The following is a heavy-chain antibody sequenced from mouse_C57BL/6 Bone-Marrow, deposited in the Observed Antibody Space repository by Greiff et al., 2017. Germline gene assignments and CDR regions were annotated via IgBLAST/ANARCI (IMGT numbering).Heavy chain of an antibody. CDR2: FYPGSGRI. V-gene: IGHV1-62-2*01. CDR3: ARDEVYYSNYERIYYCAMDY. CDR1: GYTFTEYT. J-gene: IGHJ4*01. D-gene: IGHD2-5*01. Sequence: QVQLQQSGAELVKPGASVKLSCKASGYTFTEYTIHWVKQRSGQGLEWIGCFYPGSGRIKYNEKFKDKATLTADKSSSTVYMELSRLTSEDSAVYFCARDEVYYSNYERIYYCAMDYWGQGTSVTVSS.